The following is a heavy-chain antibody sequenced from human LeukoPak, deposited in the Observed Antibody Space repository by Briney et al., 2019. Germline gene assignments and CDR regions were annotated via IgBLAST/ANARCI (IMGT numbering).Heavy chain of an antibody. D-gene: IGHD5-18*01. J-gene: IGHJ4*02. CDR1: GGSISSSSYY. CDR2: IYYSGST. V-gene: IGHV4-39*07. CDR3: ARARGYSYGYPDY. Sequence: SETLSLTCTVSGGSISSSSYYWGWIRQPPGKGLEWIVTIYYSGSTYYNPSLKSRVTISVDTSKNQFSPNLSSETAADTAVYYCARARGYSYGYPDYWGQGTLVTVSS.